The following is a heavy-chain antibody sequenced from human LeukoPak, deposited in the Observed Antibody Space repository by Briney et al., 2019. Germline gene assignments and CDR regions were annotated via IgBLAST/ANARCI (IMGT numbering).Heavy chain of an antibody. CDR3: ARDGSQDGDMDV. V-gene: IGHV3-20*04. Sequence: GGSLRLSCAASGFTFDDYGMRWVRQAPGKGLGWVSGINWNGGSTSYPDSVKGQFTISRDKAKNSLYLQMNNLRAEDTALYFCARDGSQDGDMDVWGKGTTVTVSS. J-gene: IGHJ6*03. CDR2: INWNGGST. D-gene: IGHD1-1*01. CDR1: GFTFDDYG.